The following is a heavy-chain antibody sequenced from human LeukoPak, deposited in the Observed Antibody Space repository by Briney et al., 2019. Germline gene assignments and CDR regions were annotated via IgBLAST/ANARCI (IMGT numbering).Heavy chain of an antibody. Sequence: PGGSLRLSCAASGFAFSSYAMSWVRQAPGKGLEWVSAISGSGGSTYYADSVKGRFTISRDNSKNTLYLQMNSLRAEDTAVYYCAKSSSNYYYYHYMDVWGKGTTVTVSS. J-gene: IGHJ6*03. V-gene: IGHV3-23*01. CDR2: ISGSGGST. D-gene: IGHD2-2*01. CDR1: GFAFSSYA. CDR3: AKSSSNYYYYHYMDV.